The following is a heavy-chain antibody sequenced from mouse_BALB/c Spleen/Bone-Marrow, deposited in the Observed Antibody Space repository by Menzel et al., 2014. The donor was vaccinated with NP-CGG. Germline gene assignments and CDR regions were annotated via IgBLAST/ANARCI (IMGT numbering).Heavy chain of an antibody. J-gene: IGHJ2*01. Sequence: EVQLQQSGAELVKPGASVKLSCTASGSNIKDTYIHWVKQRPEQGLEWIGRIDPANDNTKYDPKFQGKATITADTSSSTAYLQLSSLTSEDTAVYYCASYVYGYYFDYWGQGTTLSLSS. V-gene: IGHV14-3*02. CDR3: ASYVYGYYFDY. D-gene: IGHD2-2*01. CDR1: GSNIKDTY. CDR2: IDPANDNT.